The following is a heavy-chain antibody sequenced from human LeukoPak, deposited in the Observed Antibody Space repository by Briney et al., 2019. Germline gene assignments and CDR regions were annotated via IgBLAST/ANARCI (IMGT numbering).Heavy chain of an antibody. CDR1: GGSISSSSYY. J-gene: IGHJ4*02. CDR3: ARGARAGYNLEPFDY. V-gene: IGHV4-39*01. D-gene: IGHD5-24*01. CDR2: IYYSGST. Sequence: SETLSLTCTVSGGSISSSSYYWGWIRQPPGKGLEWIVSIYYSGSTYYNPSLKSRVTISVDTSKNQFSLKLSSVTAADTAVYYCARGARAGYNLEPFDYWGQGTLVTVSS.